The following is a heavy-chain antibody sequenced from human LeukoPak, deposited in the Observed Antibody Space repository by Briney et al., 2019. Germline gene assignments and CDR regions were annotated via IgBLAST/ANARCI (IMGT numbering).Heavy chain of an antibody. J-gene: IGHJ3*02. CDR3: ARVRVLDAFDI. D-gene: IGHD3-10*01. Sequence: GGSPRLSCAASGFTFSSYAMHWVRQAPGKGLEWVAVISYDGSNKYYADSVKGRFTISRDNSKNTLYLQMNSLRAEDTAVYYCARVRVLDAFDIWGQGKMVTVSS. CDR1: GFTFSSYA. CDR2: ISYDGSNK. V-gene: IGHV3-30*04.